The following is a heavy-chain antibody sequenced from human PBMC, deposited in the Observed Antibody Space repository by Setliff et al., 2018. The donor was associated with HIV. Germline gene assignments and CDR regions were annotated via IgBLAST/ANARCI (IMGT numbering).Heavy chain of an antibody. CDR3: ATCRHRPSNWFDP. J-gene: IGHJ5*02. V-gene: IGHV4-39*07. Sequence: PSETLSLTCTVSGGSVSSPGYYWGWIRQPPGKGLAWIGSVYNSGITFKNPSLKSRVTISVDRSGNQFSLRLTSVTAADTAVYYCATCRHRPSNWFDPWGQGTVVTVSS. CDR2: VYNSGIT. CDR1: GGSVSSPGYY.